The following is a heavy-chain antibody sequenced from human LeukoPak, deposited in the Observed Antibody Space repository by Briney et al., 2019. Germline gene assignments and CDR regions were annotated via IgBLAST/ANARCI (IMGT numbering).Heavy chain of an antibody. D-gene: IGHD6-13*01. CDR1: GGSFSGYY. J-gene: IGHJ4*02. CDR3: ARVRKIAAAGTTGPASPASLDY. CDR2: INHSGST. V-gene: IGHV4-34*01. Sequence: SETPSLTCAVYGGSFSGYYWSWIRQPPGKGLEWIGEINHSGSTNYNPSLKSRVTISVDTSKNQFSLKLSSVTAADTAVYYCARVRKIAAAGTTGPASPASLDYWGQGTLVTVSS.